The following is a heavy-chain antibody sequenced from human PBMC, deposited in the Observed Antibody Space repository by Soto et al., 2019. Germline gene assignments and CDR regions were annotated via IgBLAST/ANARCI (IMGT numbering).Heavy chain of an antibody. J-gene: IGHJ6*02. CDR3: ARDRERLGELSFHLYYYGMDV. V-gene: IGHV1-46*01. CDR2: INTSGGST. CDR1: GYTFTSYY. Sequence: GASVKVSCKASGYTFTSYYMHWVRQAPGQGLEWMGIINTSGGSTSYAQKFQGRVTMTRDTSTSTVYMELSSLRSEDTAVYYCARDRERLGELSFHLYYYGMDVWGQGTTVTVSS. D-gene: IGHD3-16*02.